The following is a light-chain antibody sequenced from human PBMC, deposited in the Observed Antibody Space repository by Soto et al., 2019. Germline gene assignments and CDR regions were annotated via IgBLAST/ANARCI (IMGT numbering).Light chain of an antibody. CDR3: SSYAGSKNYF. Sequence: QSVLTQPPSASGSPGQSVTISCTGTSSDIGGYNYVSWYQQHPGKAPKLMIYEVSKRPSGVPDRFSGSKSGNTASLTVSWLQAEDEADYYCSSYAGSKNYFFGTVTKLTVL. CDR1: SSDIGGYNY. J-gene: IGLJ1*01. V-gene: IGLV2-8*01. CDR2: EVS.